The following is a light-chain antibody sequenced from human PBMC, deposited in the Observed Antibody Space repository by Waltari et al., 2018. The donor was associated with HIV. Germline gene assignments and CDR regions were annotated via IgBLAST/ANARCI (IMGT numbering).Light chain of an antibody. CDR1: QNIGNS. CDR3: HQYHRYPQT. V-gene: IGKV1-8*01. CDR2: CSS. J-gene: IGKJ1*01. Sequence: AIRLTQSPSSFSASTGDRVTITCRASQNIGNSLAWYQHKQGSAPRLLIYCSSTLQKGVASRFSGSASGTNFTLTISCLQSEDFATFSCHQYHRYPQTFGQGTRVEMK.